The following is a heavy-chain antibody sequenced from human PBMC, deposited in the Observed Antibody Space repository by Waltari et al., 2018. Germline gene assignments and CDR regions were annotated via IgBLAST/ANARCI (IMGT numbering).Heavy chain of an antibody. J-gene: IGHJ4*02. CDR1: GCTFSSYA. D-gene: IGHD3-22*01. V-gene: IGHV1-69*06. Sequence: QVQLVQSGAEVKKPGSSVKVSCKASGCTFSSYAISWLRPTDGQGLEWMGGIIPIVGTANYAQKFQGRVTITADKSTSTAYMEWSSLRAEDTAVYYCARGLVNSNGYHPDLFDFWGQGTLVTVSS. CDR2: IIPIVGTA. CDR3: ARGLVNSNGYHPDLFDF.